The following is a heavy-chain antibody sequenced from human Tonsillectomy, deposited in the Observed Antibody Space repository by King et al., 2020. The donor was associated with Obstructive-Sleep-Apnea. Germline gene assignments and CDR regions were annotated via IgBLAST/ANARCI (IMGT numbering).Heavy chain of an antibody. Sequence: VQLQESGPGLVKPSETLSLTCTVSGGSISSYYWSWIRQPPGKGLEWIGYIYYNWNTKYNPSLQSRVTISVDMSKNQFSLKVSSVIPADTAVYYCARERLSSAHPQGFDPWGQGTLVTVSS. V-gene: IGHV4-59*01. D-gene: IGHD3-22*01. CDR2: IYYNWNT. J-gene: IGHJ5*02. CDR1: GGSISSYY. CDR3: ARERLSSAHPQGFDP.